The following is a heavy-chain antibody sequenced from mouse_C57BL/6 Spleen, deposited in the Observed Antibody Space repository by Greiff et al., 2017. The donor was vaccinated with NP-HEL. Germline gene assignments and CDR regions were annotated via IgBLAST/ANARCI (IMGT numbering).Heavy chain of an antibody. CDR1: GYSFTDYN. V-gene: IGHV1-39*01. Sequence: QLQESGPELVKPGASVKISCKASGYSFTDYNMNWVKQSNGKSLEWIGVINPNYGTTSYNQKFKGKATLTVDQSSSTAYMQLNSLTSEDSAVYYCARGYYSNFLTGTGAMDDWGQGTSVTVSS. CDR2: INPNYGTT. D-gene: IGHD2-5*01. CDR3: ARGYYSNFLTGTGAMDD. J-gene: IGHJ4*01.